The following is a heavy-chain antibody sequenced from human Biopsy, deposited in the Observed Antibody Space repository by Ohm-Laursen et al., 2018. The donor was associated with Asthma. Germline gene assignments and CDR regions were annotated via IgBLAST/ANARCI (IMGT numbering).Heavy chain of an antibody. CDR3: AKGYYYDNSGFDY. J-gene: IGHJ4*02. Sequence: SLRLSCSASGFTFSSYAMSWVRQAPGKGLEWVSAISGSGGSTYYADSVKGRFTISRDNSKNTLYLQMNSLRAEDTAVYYCAKGYYYDNSGFDYWGQGTLVTVSS. CDR2: ISGSGGST. V-gene: IGHV3-23*01. CDR1: GFTFSSYA. D-gene: IGHD3-22*01.